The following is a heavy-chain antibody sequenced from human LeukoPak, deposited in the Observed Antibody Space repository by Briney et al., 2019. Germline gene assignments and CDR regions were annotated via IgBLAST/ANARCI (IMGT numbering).Heavy chain of an antibody. CDR1: GFTFSSYE. CDR3: ARGRGCSSMSCYPDY. Sequence: GGSLRLSCAASGFTFSSYEMNWVRQAPGKGLEWVSSISPSSRYIYYADSVKGRFTISRDNVKNSLYLQMNSLRAEDTAAYYCARGRGCSSMSCYPDYWGQGTLVTVSS. J-gene: IGHJ4*02. D-gene: IGHD2-2*01. CDR2: ISPSSRYI. V-gene: IGHV3-21*01.